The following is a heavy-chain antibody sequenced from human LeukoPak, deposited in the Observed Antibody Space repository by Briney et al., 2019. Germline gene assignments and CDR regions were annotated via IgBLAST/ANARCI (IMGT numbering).Heavy chain of an antibody. CDR2: ISGSGGSI. CDR1: GFTFSSYG. V-gene: IGHV3-21*01. J-gene: IGHJ6*03. D-gene: IGHD3-3*02. Sequence: GRSLRLSCAASGFTFSSYGMHWVRQAPGKGLEWVSAISGSGGSIYYADSVKGRFTISRDNAKNSLYLQMNSLRAEDTAVYYCARNPLAYYMDVWGKGTTVTVSS. CDR3: ARNPLAYYMDV.